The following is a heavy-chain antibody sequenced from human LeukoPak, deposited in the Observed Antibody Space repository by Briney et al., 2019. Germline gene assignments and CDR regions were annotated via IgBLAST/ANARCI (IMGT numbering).Heavy chain of an antibody. J-gene: IGHJ4*02. CDR3: AKERVYISSTSCFDY. CDR1: GFTFIRYA. V-gene: IGHV3-23*01. D-gene: IGHD2-2*01. CDR2: ISGSVGST. Sequence: GGSLRLSCAASGFTFIRYAMSWVRQAPGKLLEWVSAISGSVGSTYYADSVKGRFTISRDNSKNTLYLQMNSLRGEDTAVYYCAKERVYISSTSCFDYWGQGTLVTVSS.